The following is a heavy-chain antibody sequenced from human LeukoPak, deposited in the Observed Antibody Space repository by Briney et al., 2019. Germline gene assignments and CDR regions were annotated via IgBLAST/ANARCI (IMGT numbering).Heavy chain of an antibody. Sequence: GGSLKLSCAASGFTFSNAWMSWVRQAPGKGLEWVSAISGSGGSTYYADSVKGRFTISRDNSKNTLYLQMNSLRAEDTAVYYCAKGSMVRGVIISAFDIWGQGTMVTVSS. D-gene: IGHD3-10*01. CDR2: ISGSGGST. J-gene: IGHJ3*02. V-gene: IGHV3-23*01. CDR1: GFTFSNAW. CDR3: AKGSMVRGVIISAFDI.